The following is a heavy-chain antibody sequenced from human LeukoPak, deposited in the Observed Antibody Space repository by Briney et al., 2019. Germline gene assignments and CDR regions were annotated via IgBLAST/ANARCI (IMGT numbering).Heavy chain of an antibody. CDR3: ARLGSTVTTLIRGFDY. J-gene: IGHJ4*02. Sequence: SETLSLTCTVSGGSISSSSYYWGWIRQPPGKGLEWIGSIYYSGSTYYNPSLKSRVTISVGTSKNQFSLKLGSVTAADTAVYYCARLGSTVTTLIRGFDYWGQGTLVTVSS. V-gene: IGHV4-39*01. D-gene: IGHD4-17*01. CDR1: GGSISSSSYY. CDR2: IYYSGST.